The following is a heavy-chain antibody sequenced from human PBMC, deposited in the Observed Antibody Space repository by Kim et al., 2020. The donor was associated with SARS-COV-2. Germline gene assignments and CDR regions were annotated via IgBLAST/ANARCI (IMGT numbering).Heavy chain of an antibody. CDR3: ARDGVYCSTTNCFLSGFDS. CDR2: ISSSGDST. D-gene: IGHD2-2*01. V-gene: IGHV3-11*01. J-gene: IGHJ5*01. CDR1: GFALSDYY. Sequence: GGSLRLSCVASGFALSDYYMDWIRQTPGKGLEWLSFISSSGDSTSYADSVKGRFTISRDNAKNSLYLQINGLTVEDTGVYYCARDGVYCSTTNCFLSGFDSWGQGTLVTVSS.